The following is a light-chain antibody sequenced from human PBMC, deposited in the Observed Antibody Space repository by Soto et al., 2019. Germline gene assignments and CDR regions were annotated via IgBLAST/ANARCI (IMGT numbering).Light chain of an antibody. Sequence: DIQMTQSPSSVSASVGDRVTITCRASQDILSWLAWYQQKPGEAPRLLIYASSNLQSGVPSRFSGSGSGTDFTLTISSLQPEDFATYYCQQANSFPFTSGPGTRLDIK. CDR2: ASS. V-gene: IGKV1-12*01. CDR3: QQANSFPFT. CDR1: QDILSW. J-gene: IGKJ3*01.